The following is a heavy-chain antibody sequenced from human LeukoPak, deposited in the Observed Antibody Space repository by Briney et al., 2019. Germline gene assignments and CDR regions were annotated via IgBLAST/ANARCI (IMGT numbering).Heavy chain of an antibody. Sequence: SGGSLRLSCAASGFTFSSYAMSWVRQAPGKGLEWVSAISGSGGSTYYADSVKGRFTISRDNSKNTLYLQMNSLRAEDTAVYYCAKVGGVGSNRSYWGQGTLVTVSS. CDR1: GFTFSSYA. D-gene: IGHD4-11*01. CDR2: ISGSGGST. V-gene: IGHV3-23*01. CDR3: AKVGGVGSNRSY. J-gene: IGHJ4*02.